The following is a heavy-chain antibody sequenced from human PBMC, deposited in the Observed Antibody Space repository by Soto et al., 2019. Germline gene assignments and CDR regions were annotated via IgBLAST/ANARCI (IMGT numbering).Heavy chain of an antibody. CDR2: INAGNGNT. J-gene: IGHJ3*02. D-gene: IGHD3-10*01. CDR3: ARERTMVRGVIIRDDAFDI. CDR1: GGTFSSYA. V-gene: IGHV1-3*01. Sequence: QVQLVQSGAEVKKPGSSVKVSCKASGGTFSSYAISWVRQAPGQGLEWMGGINAGNGNTKYSQKFQGRVTITRDTSASTAYMELSSLRSEDTAVYYCARERTMVRGVIIRDDAFDIWGQGTMVTVSS.